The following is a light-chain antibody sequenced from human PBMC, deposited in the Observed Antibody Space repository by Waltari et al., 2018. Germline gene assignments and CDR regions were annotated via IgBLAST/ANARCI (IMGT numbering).Light chain of an antibody. Sequence: EIVLTQSPGFRSVTPKERVTIICRASQTIGNSLHWDQQKPDQSPKLLIKYASQSFSGVPSRFSVSGSGTDFTLTIDSLEPEDAATYFCHQSSSLPYSFGQGTKLEIK. J-gene: IGKJ2*01. CDR1: QTIGNS. CDR2: YAS. CDR3: HQSSSLPYS. V-gene: IGKV6-21*01.